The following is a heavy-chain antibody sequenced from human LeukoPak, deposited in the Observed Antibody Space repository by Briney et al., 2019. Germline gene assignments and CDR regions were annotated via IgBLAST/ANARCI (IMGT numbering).Heavy chain of an antibody. D-gene: IGHD5-24*01. J-gene: IGHJ4*02. CDR2: IYYSEST. V-gene: IGHV4-39*01. CDR1: GGSISSSSYY. CDR3: ASPKMATITEEIDY. Sequence: PSETLSLTCTVSGGSISSSSYYWGWIRQPPGKGLEWIGSIYYSESTYYNPSLKSRVTISVDTSKNQFSLKLNSVTAADTAVYYCASPKMATITEEIDYWGQGTLVTVSS.